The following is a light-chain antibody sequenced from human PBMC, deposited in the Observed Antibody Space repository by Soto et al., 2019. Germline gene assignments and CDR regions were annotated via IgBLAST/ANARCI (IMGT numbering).Light chain of an antibody. CDR1: SSDIGAYDY. V-gene: IGLV2-14*03. CDR2: DVS. CDR3: SSYGGVSAPVL. Sequence: QSALTQPASVSGSPGQSITISCTGTSSDIGAYDYVSWYQHRPGKAPKLMIYDVSHRPSGISNRFSGSKSGNTASLTVSGLQAEDEADYYCSSYGGVSAPVLVGGGTKLTVL. J-gene: IGLJ2*01.